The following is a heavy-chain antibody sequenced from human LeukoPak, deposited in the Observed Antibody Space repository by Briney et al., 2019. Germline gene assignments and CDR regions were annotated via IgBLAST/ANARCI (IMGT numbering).Heavy chain of an antibody. CDR3: ARNTHYSSGWSSY. J-gene: IGHJ4*02. V-gene: IGHV3-11*01. D-gene: IGHD6-19*01. CDR1: GFTSSDYY. CDR2: ISSSGSTI. Sequence: GGSLRLSCAASGFTSSDYYMSWIRQAPGKGLEWVSYISSSGSTIYYADSVKGRFTISRDNAKNSLYLQMNSLRAEDTAMYYCARNTHYSSGWSSYWGQGTLVTVSS.